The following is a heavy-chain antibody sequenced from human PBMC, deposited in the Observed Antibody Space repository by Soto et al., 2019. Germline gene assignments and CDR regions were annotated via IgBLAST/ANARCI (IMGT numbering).Heavy chain of an antibody. CDR3: ARDWGSSGWPN. CDR1: CGSISSDNYF. D-gene: IGHD6-19*01. J-gene: IGHJ4*02. Sequence: SETLSLTCTVSCGSISSDNYFWSWIRQHPGKGLEWVGYIYFTGSTLYNPSLKSRLAMSLDTSKNQFSLRLTSVTAADTAVYFCARDWGSSGWPNWGQGTLVTVSS. CDR2: IYFTGST. V-gene: IGHV4-31*03.